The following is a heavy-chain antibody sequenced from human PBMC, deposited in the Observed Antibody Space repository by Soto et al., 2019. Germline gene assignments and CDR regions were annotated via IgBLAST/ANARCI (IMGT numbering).Heavy chain of an antibody. V-gene: IGHV4-59*01. CDR3: ARDYSTYFWFDP. D-gene: IGHD4-4*01. Sequence: SLTCTVSGGSITNYYWSWIRQPPGKGLEWIGYIYYSGTTSYNPSLKSRVTMSVDTSKNQFSLKLNSVTAADTAVYYCARDYSTYFWFDPWGQGTLVTVSS. CDR2: IYYSGTT. J-gene: IGHJ5*02. CDR1: GGSITNYY.